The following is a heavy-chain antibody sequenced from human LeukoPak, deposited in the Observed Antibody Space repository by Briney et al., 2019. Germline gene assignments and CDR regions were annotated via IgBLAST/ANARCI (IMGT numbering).Heavy chain of an antibody. CDR2: VNHSGVT. J-gene: IGHJ4*02. D-gene: IGHD3-22*01. CDR3: ARGVHYDNSGYYHRGFDS. V-gene: IGHV4-34*01. CDR1: GESLNNYY. Sequence: TSETLSLTCDVYGESLNNYYWSWIRQPPGKGLEWIGEVNHSGVTEYYPSLKSRVTISLDTSKNQFSLKLTSVTAADTAVFYCARGVHYDNSGYYHRGFDSWGQGTLVTVSS.